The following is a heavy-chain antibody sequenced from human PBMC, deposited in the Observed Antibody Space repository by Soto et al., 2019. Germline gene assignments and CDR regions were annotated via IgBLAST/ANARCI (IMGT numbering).Heavy chain of an antibody. J-gene: IGHJ6*03. D-gene: IGHD6-13*01. Sequence: QDQLVQSGAEVKKPGASVTVSCKASGYSFTNYGITWVRQAPGQGLEWLGWISAFNGNTHYAQKGQGRVTMTTDASPSTAYMELRSLRSDDTAVYYWARDRGVAPPVAGNTHYYYYMDVWGKGTTVTVSS. CDR2: ISAFNGNT. V-gene: IGHV1-18*01. CDR3: ARDRGVAPPVAGNTHYYYYMDV. CDR1: GYSFTNYG.